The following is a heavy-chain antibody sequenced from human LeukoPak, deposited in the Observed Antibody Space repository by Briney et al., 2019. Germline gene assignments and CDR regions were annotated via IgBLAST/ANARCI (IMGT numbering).Heavy chain of an antibody. CDR2: INHSGST. V-gene: IGHV4-34*01. D-gene: IGHD5-12*01. CDR1: GGYFSGYY. CDR3: ARRRRVYSGYDYYYYYYMDV. J-gene: IGHJ6*03. Sequence: SSETLSLTCAVYGGYFSGYYWSWLRQPPGKGLEWNGEINHSGSTNYNPSLKSRVTISVDPSKNQFSLKLSSVTAADTAVYYCARRRRVYSGYDYYYYYYMDVWGKGTTVTVSS.